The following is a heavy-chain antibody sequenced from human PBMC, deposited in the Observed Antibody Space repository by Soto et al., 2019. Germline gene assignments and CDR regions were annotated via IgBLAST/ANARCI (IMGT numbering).Heavy chain of an antibody. CDR3: ANPHGYYYDSSGYPFDY. J-gene: IGHJ4*02. CDR1: GFTFSSYA. D-gene: IGHD3-22*01. Sequence: PGGSLRLSCAASGFTFSSYAMSWVRQAPGKGLEWVSAISGSGGSTYYADSVKGRFTISRDNSKNTLYLQMNSLRAEDTAVYYCANPHGYYYDSSGYPFDYWGQGTQVTVSS. V-gene: IGHV3-23*01. CDR2: ISGSGGST.